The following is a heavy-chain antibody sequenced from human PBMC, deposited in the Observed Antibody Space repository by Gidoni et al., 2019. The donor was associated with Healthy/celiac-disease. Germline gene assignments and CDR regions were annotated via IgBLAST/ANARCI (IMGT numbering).Heavy chain of an antibody. CDR1: GFTFSSYG. D-gene: IGHD6-13*01. V-gene: IGHV3-33*01. CDR2: IWYDGSNK. CDR3: ARDGGEYSSSWKYYYYGMDV. J-gene: IGHJ6*02. Sequence: QVQLVESGGGVVQPGRSLRLSCAASGFTFSSYGMHWVRQAPGQGLEWVAVIWYDGSNKYYADSVKGRFTISRDNSKNTLYLQMNSLRAEDTAVYYCARDGGEYSSSWKYYYYGMDVWGQGTTVTVSS.